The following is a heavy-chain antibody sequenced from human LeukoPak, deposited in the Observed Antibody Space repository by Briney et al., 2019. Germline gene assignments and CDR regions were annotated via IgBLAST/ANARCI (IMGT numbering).Heavy chain of an antibody. V-gene: IGHV4-34*01. CDR2: INHSGST. D-gene: IGHD3-10*01. CDR1: GGSISSYY. CDR3: ARGPTSHYRSGSYYGDY. J-gene: IGHJ4*02. Sequence: SGTLSLTCTVSGGSISSYYWSWIRQPPGKGLEWIGEINHSGSTNYNPSLTSGVTISVDTSKNQFSLKLSSVTAADTAVYYCARGPTSHYRSGSYYGDYWGQGTLVTVSS.